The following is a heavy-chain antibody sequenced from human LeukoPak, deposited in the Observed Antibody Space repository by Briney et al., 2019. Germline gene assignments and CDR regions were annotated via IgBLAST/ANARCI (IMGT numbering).Heavy chain of an antibody. D-gene: IGHD3-3*01. CDR2: IYYSGST. CDR1: GGSISSSSYY. V-gene: IGHV4-39*07. Sequence: SETLSLTCTVSGGSISSSSYYWGWIRQPPGKGLEWIGSIYYSGSTYYNPSLKSRVTISVDTSKNQFSLKLSSVTAADTAVYYCARALKWTQDYWGQGTLVTVSS. CDR3: ARALKWTQDY. J-gene: IGHJ4*02.